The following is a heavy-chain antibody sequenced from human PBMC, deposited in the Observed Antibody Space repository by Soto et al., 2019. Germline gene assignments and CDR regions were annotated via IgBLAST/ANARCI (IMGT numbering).Heavy chain of an antibody. D-gene: IGHD3-10*01. CDR3: AKDSVSTMVRGVTNWFDP. CDR2: ISGSGGST. Sequence: GGSLRLSCAASGFTFSSYAMSWVRQAPGKGLEWVSAISGSGGSTYYADSVKGRFTISRDNSKSTLYLQMNSLRAEDTAVYYCAKDSVSTMVRGVTNWFDPWGQGTLVTVSS. J-gene: IGHJ5*02. V-gene: IGHV3-23*01. CDR1: GFTFSSYA.